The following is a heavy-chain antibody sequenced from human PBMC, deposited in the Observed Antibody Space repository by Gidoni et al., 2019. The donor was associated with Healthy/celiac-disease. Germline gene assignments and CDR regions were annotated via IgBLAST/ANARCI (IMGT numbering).Heavy chain of an antibody. CDR1: GGTFSRYA. V-gene: IGHV1-69*01. Sequence: QVQLVQSGAEVKQPGSSVKVSCKASGGTFSRYAISWVRQAPGQGLEWMGGILPIFGTANYAQKFQGRVTITADESTSTAYMELSSLRSEDTAVYYCARDRQYGVGATTVGMDVWGQGTTVTVSS. J-gene: IGHJ6*02. D-gene: IGHD1-26*01. CDR2: ILPIFGTA. CDR3: ARDRQYGVGATTVGMDV.